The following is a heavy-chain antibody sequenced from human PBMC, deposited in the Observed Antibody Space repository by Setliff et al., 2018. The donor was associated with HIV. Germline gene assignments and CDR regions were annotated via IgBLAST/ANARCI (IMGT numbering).Heavy chain of an antibody. D-gene: IGHD1-1*01. V-gene: IGHV4-39*07. J-gene: IGHJ4*02. CDR3: AREEPGAD. Sequence: SETLSLTCTVSGGSISSSSYYWGWIRQPPGKGLEWIGSIYYSGSTYYNPSLKSRVTISADTSKNQFSLKLSSVTAADTAMYYCAREEPGADWGQGTLVTVSS. CDR2: IYYSGST. CDR1: GGSISSSSYY.